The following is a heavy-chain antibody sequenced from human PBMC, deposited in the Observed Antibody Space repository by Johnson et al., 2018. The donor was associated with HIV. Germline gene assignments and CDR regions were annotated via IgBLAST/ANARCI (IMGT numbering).Heavy chain of an antibody. Sequence: QVQLLESGGGLLQPGRSLRLSCASSAFTFSNSAMHWVRQAPGKGLEWVAVISYDGSNKYYADSVKGRFTISRDNSKNTLYLQMNSLRAEDTAVYYCAGGVAVAFDIWGRGTKVTVSS. CDR2: ISYDGSNK. CDR3: AGGVAVAFDI. V-gene: IGHV3-30-3*01. J-gene: IGHJ3*02. D-gene: IGHD6-19*01. CDR1: AFTFSNSA.